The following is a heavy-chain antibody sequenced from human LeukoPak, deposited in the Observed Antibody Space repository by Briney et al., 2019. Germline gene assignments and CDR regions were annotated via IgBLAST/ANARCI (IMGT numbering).Heavy chain of an antibody. J-gene: IGHJ4*01. CDR1: GFTIDSFY. D-gene: IGHD2-15*01. V-gene: IGHV3-7*01. Sequence: GGSLRPSCVASGFTIDSFYMSWVRQAPGKGLEWVANIDEAGKDRYYADSVKGRFTISRDNTKNSVFLDMTSLRVEDTATYFCARASPGVVFNYFDYWGQGALVPVSS. CDR2: IDEAGKDR. CDR3: ARASPGVVFNYFDY.